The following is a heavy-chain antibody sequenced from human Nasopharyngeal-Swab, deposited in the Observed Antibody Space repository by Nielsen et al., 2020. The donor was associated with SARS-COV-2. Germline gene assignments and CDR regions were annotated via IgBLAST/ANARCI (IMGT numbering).Heavy chain of an antibody. V-gene: IGHV4-59*01. D-gene: IGHD3-10*01. J-gene: IGHJ6*02. CDR3: ARDRGIFQYYYYGMDV. CDR2: IYYSGST. Sequence: WIRQPPGKGLEWIGYIYYSGSTNYKPSLKSRVTISVDTSKNQFSLKLSSVTAADTAVYYCARDRGIFQYYYYGMDVWGQGTTVTVSS.